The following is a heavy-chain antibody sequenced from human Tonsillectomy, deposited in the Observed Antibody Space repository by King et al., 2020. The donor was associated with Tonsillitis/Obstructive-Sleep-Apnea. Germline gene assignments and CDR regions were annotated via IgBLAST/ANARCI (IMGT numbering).Heavy chain of an antibody. V-gene: IGHV7-4-1*02. CDR1: GYTFTSYA. Sequence: QLVQSGSELKKTGASVKVSCKASGYTFTSYAMNWVRQAPGQGLEWMGWINTNTGNPTYAKGLTGRFVFSLKTSVSTAYLQISSLKAQDTAVYYCGRTGDYCGGSCYRLYTASGYIGFWGKGTTVTVSS. J-gene: IGHJ6*03. D-gene: IGHD2-15*01. CDR2: INTNTGNP. CDR3: GRTGDYCGGSCYRLYTASGYIGF.